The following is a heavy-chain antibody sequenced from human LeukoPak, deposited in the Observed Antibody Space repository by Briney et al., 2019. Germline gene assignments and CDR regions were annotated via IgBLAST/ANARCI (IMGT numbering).Heavy chain of an antibody. Sequence: QPGGSLRLSCAASGFMFSNHWMTWVRQAPGKGLEWVANIKQDGSETYYMDYVKGRFTISRDNAKNSLHLQMDSLRAEDTAVYYCAREVAGFDYWGQGTLVTVSS. CDR2: IKQDGSET. CDR3: AREVAGFDY. CDR1: GFMFSNHW. D-gene: IGHD2-15*01. J-gene: IGHJ4*02. V-gene: IGHV3-7*01.